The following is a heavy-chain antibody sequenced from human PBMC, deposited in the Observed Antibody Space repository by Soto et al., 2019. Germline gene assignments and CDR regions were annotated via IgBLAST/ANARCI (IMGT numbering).Heavy chain of an antibody. D-gene: IGHD3-10*01. J-gene: IGHJ6*02. CDR1: GDSVSSNSAA. V-gene: IGHV6-1*01. CDR2: TYYRSKWYN. CDR3: ARVLWFGELSLSWYYYGMDV. Sequence: QVQLQQSGPGLVKPSQTLSLTCAISGDSVSSNSAAWNWIRQSPSRGLEWLGRTYYRSKWYNDXXVSXXXRRTINPDTSXXQXSXXLNSVTHEDTAVYYCARVLWFGELSLSWYYYGMDVWGQGTTVTVSS.